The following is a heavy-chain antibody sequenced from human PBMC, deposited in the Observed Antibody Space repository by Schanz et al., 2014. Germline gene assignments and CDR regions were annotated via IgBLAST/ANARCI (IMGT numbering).Heavy chain of an antibody. CDR1: GYTFSDS. Sequence: QEQLVQSGAEVRKPGASVKVSCKASGYTFSDSMHWVRQAPGQGLEWMGMINPSGGSTTYAQKFQGRVTMTRDTSTSTVYMELSSLRSEDTAVYYCARGRTFDYWGQGTLVTVSS. J-gene: IGHJ4*02. V-gene: IGHV1-46*01. CDR2: INPSGGST. CDR3: ARGRTFDY.